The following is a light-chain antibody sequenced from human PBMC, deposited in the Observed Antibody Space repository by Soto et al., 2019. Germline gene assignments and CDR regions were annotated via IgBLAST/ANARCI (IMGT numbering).Light chain of an antibody. V-gene: IGLV1-44*01. CDR2: GNI. J-gene: IGLJ1*01. Sequence: QSALTQPPSASGTPGQTVAISCSGTNSNIGSYTVNWYQQFPGTAPRLLIYGNIQRPSGVPDRFSGSKSGTSASLAISGLQSEDEADYYCAAWDDSLNGYVFGTGTKLTVL. CDR3: AAWDDSLNGYV. CDR1: NSNIGSYT.